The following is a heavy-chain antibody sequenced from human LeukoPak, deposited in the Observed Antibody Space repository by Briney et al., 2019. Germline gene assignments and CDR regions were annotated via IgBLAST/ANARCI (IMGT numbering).Heavy chain of an antibody. D-gene: IGHD1-20*01. V-gene: IGHV4-39*07. CDR2: INRNGIT. J-gene: IGHJ5*02. CDR1: GGSISSSSYY. CDR3: ARDGGSNNYWFDP. Sequence: SETLSLTCTVSGGSISSSSYYWGWIRQPPGKGLEWIGEINRNGITNYNPSLKSRVTLSVDTSKNQFSLKLSSVTAADTAVYFCARDGGSNNYWFDPWGQGTLVTVSS.